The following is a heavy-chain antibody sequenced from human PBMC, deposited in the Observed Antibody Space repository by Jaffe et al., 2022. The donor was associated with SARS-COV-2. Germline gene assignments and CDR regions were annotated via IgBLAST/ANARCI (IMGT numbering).Heavy chain of an antibody. CDR2: ISYDGSNK. CDR3: AKRTNVSRRLADYYYGMDV. Sequence: QVQLVESGGGVVQPGRSLRLSCAASGFTFSSYGMHWVRQAPGKGLEWVAVISYDGSNKYYADSVKGRFTISRDNSKNTLYLQMNSLRAEDTAVYYCAKRTNVSRRLADYYYGMDVWGQGTTVTVSS. D-gene: IGHD1-1*01. CDR1: GFTFSSYG. V-gene: IGHV3-30*18. J-gene: IGHJ6*02.